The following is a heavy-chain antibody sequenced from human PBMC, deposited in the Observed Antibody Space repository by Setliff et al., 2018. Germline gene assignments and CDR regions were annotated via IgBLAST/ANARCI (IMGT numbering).Heavy chain of an antibody. CDR1: GFLFSSYG. Sequence: GGSLRLSCAASGFLFSSYGMHWVRQAPGKGLEWVAFIQYDGSDKYYEDSVKGRFTISRDNSKNTVYLQVNSLGGEDTAVYHCAKDPNYRGVWPHPAYFDYWGQGALVTVSS. CDR3: AKDPNYRGVWPHPAYFDY. CDR2: IQYDGSDK. D-gene: IGHD5-12*01. V-gene: IGHV3-30*02. J-gene: IGHJ4*02.